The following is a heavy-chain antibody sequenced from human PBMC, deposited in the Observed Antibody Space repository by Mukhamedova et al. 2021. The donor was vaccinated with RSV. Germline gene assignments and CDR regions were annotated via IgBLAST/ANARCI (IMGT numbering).Heavy chain of an antibody. V-gene: IGHV3-30*04. CDR2: ISYDGSNK. CDR3: ARGRFGELLNAFDI. J-gene: IGHJ3*02. Sequence: SSYAMHWVRQAPGKGLEWVAVISYDGSNKYYADSVKGQFTISRDNSKNTLYLQMNSLRAEDMAVYYCARGRFGELLNAFDIWGQG. CDR1: SSYA. D-gene: IGHD3-10*01.